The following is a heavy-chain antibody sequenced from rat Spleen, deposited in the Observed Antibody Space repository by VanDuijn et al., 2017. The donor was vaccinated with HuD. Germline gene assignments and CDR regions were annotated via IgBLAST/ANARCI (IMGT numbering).Heavy chain of an antibody. J-gene: IGHJ2*01. CDR3: ARRRYDGTYYLY. V-gene: IGHV3-3*01. Sequence: EVQLQESGPGFVKPSQSLSLTCSVTVYSITSSYRWSWIRKYPGNKLEWMGYINSEVTTNSNPFLKSRISITKDTSKNQFFLQVNSVTTEDTANYYCARRRYDGTYYLYWGQGVMVTVSS. CDR1: VYSITSSYR. CDR2: INSEVTT. D-gene: IGHD1-12*02.